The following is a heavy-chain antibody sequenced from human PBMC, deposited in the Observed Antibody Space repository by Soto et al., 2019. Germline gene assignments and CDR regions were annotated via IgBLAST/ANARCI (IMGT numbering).Heavy chain of an antibody. D-gene: IGHD3-22*01. Sequence: SVKVSCKASGGTFSSYAISWVRQAPGQGLEWMGGIIPIFGTANYAQRFQGRVTITADESTSTAYMELSSLRSEDTAVYYCARVNRDYYDSSGYSRPFDYWGQGTLVTVSS. J-gene: IGHJ4*02. V-gene: IGHV1-69*13. CDR2: IIPIFGTA. CDR3: ARVNRDYYDSSGYSRPFDY. CDR1: GGTFSSYA.